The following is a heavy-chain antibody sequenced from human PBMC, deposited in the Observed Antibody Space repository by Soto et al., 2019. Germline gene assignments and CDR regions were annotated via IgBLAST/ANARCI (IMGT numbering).Heavy chain of an antibody. CDR3: ARDVPVSYYDFWSGYGYFDY. Sequence: ASVKVSCKASGYTFTSYGISWVRQAPGQGLEWMGWISAYNGNTNYAQKLQGRVTMTTDTSTSTAYMELRSLRSDDTAVYYCARDVPVSYYDFWSGYGYFDYWGQGTLVTVSS. CDR1: GYTFTSYG. D-gene: IGHD3-3*01. J-gene: IGHJ4*02. V-gene: IGHV1-18*01. CDR2: ISAYNGNT.